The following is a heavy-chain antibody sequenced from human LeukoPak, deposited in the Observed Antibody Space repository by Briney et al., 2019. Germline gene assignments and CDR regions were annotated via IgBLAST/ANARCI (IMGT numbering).Heavy chain of an antibody. J-gene: IGHJ6*03. CDR2: IYHTGST. Sequence: SETLSLTCSVSGFPVTSGHYWGWIRQPPGKGLEWIGTIYHTGSTNYNPSLQGRVTMSVDTSKNQFSLRLRSVTAADTAMYFCAREVPYYYFMDVWGKRTTVTVSS. CDR1: GFPVTSGHY. CDR3: AREVPYYYFMDV. V-gene: IGHV4-38-2*02.